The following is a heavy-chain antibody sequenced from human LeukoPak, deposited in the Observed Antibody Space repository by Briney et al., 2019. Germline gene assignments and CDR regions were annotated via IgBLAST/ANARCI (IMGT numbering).Heavy chain of an antibody. CDR1: GGSISSYY. J-gene: IGHJ5*02. Sequence: TSETLSLTCRVSGGSISSYYWSWIRQPPGKGLEWIGYIYYSGSTNYNPSLESRVTMSVDTSKNQFSLKLSSVTAADTAVYYCARDKGISSAIDLWGQEPLVTVSS. CDR2: IYYSGST. D-gene: IGHD2-21*01. V-gene: IGHV4-59*01. CDR3: ARDKGISSAIDL.